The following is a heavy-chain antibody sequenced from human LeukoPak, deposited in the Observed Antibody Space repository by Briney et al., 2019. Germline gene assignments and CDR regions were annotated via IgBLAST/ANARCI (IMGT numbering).Heavy chain of an antibody. CDR3: ARGMAVAAAYFDY. J-gene: IGHJ4*02. Sequence: SETLSLTCTVSGSSISGHYWSWIRQPSGKGLEWIGYIYYSGSTDYNPSLKSRVTISVDTSKNQFSLKLSSVTAADTAVYYCARGMAVAAAYFDYWGQGTLVTVSS. CDR1: GSSISGHY. V-gene: IGHV4-59*11. CDR2: IYYSGST. D-gene: IGHD2-15*01.